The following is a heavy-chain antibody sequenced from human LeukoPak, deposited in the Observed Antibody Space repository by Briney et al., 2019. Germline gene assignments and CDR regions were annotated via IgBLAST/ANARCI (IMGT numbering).Heavy chain of an antibody. V-gene: IGHV4-34*01. D-gene: IGHD2-2*02. J-gene: IGHJ6*02. CDR1: GGSFSGYY. CDR3: ASRPRYCSSTSCYIFPYYYYGMDG. Sequence: SETLSLTCAVYGGSFSGYYWSWIRQPPGKGLEWIGEINHSGSTNYNPSLKSRVTISVDTSKNQFSLKLSSVTAADTAVYYCASRPRYCSSTSCYIFPYYYYGMDGWGQGTTVSVSS. CDR2: INHSGST.